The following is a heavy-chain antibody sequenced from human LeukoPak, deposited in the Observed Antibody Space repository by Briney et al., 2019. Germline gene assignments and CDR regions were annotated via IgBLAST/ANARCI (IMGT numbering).Heavy chain of an antibody. Sequence: PSETLSLTCAVYYGSFRGYQWGWSRQSPGKGMEWIGEIDDSGTTNYNPSLKSRLTLSVDTSKNQFSLRLNSVTAADMAVYYCARIYGDYIVYWGRGTLVTVSS. CDR2: IDDSGTT. V-gene: IGHV4-34*01. CDR3: ARIYGDYIVY. CDR1: YGSFRGYQ. J-gene: IGHJ4*02. D-gene: IGHD4-17*01.